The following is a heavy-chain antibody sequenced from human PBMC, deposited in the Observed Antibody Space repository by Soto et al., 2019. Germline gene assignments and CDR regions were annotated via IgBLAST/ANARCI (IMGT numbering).Heavy chain of an antibody. J-gene: IGHJ6*02. CDR1: GFTFSSYA. CDR3: ARDSNPTGDTNDPYYYYGMDV. Sequence: QVQLVESGGGVVQPGRSLRLSWAASGFTFSSYAMHWVRQAPGKGLEWVAVISYDGSNKYYADSVKGRFTISSDNSKNTLYLQMNSLRAEDTAVYYCARDSNPTGDTNDPYYYYGMDVWGQGTTVTVSS. D-gene: IGHD7-27*01. CDR2: ISYDGSNK. V-gene: IGHV3-30-3*01.